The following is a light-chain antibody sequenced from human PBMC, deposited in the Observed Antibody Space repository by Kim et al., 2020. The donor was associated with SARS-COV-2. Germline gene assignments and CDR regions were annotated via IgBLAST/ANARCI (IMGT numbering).Light chain of an antibody. CDR1: QGISSY. Sequence: ASTGDTVAITCRASQGISSYLAWFQQKPGRAPKLLIHAASTLQSGVPSRFSGSGSGTDFTLTINCLQSEDFATYSCQQYYDYPWTFGQGTKVDIK. J-gene: IGKJ1*01. CDR2: AAS. V-gene: IGKV1-8*01. CDR3: QQYYDYPWT.